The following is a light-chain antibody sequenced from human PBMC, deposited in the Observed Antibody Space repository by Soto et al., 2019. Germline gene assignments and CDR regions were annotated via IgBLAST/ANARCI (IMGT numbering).Light chain of an antibody. CDR1: TGAVTNGHY. CDR3: LLSYNGPYV. CDR2: DTT. J-gene: IGLJ1*01. Sequence: QAVVTQEPSLTVSPVGTVTLTCGSSTGAVTNGHYRYWFQQKPGQAPRTLIYDTTNRHSWTPARFSGSLLGGKAALTLSGAQPEDEAEYYCLLSYNGPYVFGTGTKVTVL. V-gene: IGLV7-46*01.